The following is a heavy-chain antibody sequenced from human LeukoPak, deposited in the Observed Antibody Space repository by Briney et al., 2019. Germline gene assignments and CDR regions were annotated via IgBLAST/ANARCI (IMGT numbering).Heavy chain of an antibody. Sequence: ASVKVSCKASGYTFTSYYMHWVRQAPGQGLEWMGIINPSGGSTSYARKFQCRVTMTRDMSTSTVYMELSSLRSEDTAVYYCARDRSIDGPFDYWGQGTLVTVSS. CDR2: INPSGGST. CDR3: ARDRSIDGPFDY. J-gene: IGHJ4*02. V-gene: IGHV1-46*01. CDR1: GYTFTSYY. D-gene: IGHD6-6*01.